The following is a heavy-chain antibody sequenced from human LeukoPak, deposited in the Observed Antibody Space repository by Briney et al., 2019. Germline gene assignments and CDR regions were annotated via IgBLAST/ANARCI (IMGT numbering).Heavy chain of an antibody. Sequence: PGGSLTLPCAASGYTLWRYSMHWARQAPGGGREWVSYIGSSSSTIYYTDSVKGRFTISRDNAKNSLYLQMNSLRDEDTAVYYCARGGITMIVVVNDAFDIWGQGTMVTVSS. D-gene: IGHD3-22*01. V-gene: IGHV3-48*02. CDR3: ARGGITMIVVVNDAFDI. J-gene: IGHJ3*02. CDR2: IGSSSSTI. CDR1: GYTLWRYS.